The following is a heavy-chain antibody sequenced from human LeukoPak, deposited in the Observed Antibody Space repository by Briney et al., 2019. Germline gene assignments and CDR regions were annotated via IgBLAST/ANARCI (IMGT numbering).Heavy chain of an antibody. CDR1: GGSISSHY. J-gene: IGHJ4*02. Sequence: PSETLSLTCTVSGGSISSHYWSWIRQPAGKGLEWIGRIYTSGSTNYNPSLKSRVTMPVDTSKNQFSVKLNSVTAADTAVYYCARAGDSTSPLDYWGQGTLVTVSS. D-gene: IGHD6-13*01. CDR2: IYTSGST. V-gene: IGHV4-4*07. CDR3: ARAGDSTSPLDY.